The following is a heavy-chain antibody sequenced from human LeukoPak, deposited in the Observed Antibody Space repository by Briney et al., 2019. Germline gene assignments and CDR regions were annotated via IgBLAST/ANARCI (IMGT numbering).Heavy chain of an antibody. D-gene: IGHD3-22*01. V-gene: IGHV4-31*03. CDR2: IYYSGST. J-gene: IGHJ4*02. CDR1: GGSISSGGYY. CDR3: ARVGDYDSSGYYKGSDY. Sequence: SETLSLTCTVSGGSISSGGYYWSWIRQHPGKGLEWIGYIYYSGSTYYNPSLKSRVTISVDTSKNQFSLKLSSVTAADTAVYYCARVGDYDSSGYYKGSDYWGQGTLVTVSS.